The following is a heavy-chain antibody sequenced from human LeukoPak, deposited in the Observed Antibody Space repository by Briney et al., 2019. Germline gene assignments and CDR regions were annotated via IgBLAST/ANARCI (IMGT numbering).Heavy chain of an antibody. J-gene: IGHJ4*02. CDR1: GFTFSSYG. Sequence: GGSLRLSCSASGFTFSSYGMHWVRQAPGKGLEWVAVISYDGSNKYYADSVKGRFTISRDNSKNTRYLQMNSLRAEDTAVYYCARALVMYTAEFDYWGQGTLVTVSS. D-gene: IGHD3-16*02. V-gene: IGHV3-30*03. CDR3: ARALVMYTAEFDY. CDR2: ISYDGSNK.